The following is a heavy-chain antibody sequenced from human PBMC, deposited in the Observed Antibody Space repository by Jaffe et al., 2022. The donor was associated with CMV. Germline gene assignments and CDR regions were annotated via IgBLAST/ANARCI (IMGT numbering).Heavy chain of an antibody. Sequence: QITLKESGPTLVKPTQTLTLTCTFSGFSLSDPDVGVGWVRQSPGRALEWLAVIHWNEVKRQSPALNGRLTITKDTSKNQVVLILTNVDPVDTATYYCTRRLIWQGMDYWGQGMLVTVSS. CDR1: GFSLSDPDVG. CDR2: IHWNEVK. CDR3: TRRLIWQGMDY. V-gene: IGHV2-5*01. D-gene: IGHD2-21*01. J-gene: IGHJ4*02.